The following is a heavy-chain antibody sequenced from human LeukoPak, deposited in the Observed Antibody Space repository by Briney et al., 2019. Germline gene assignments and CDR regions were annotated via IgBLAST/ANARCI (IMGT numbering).Heavy chain of an antibody. CDR1: GGSISSYY. Sequence: SETLSLTCTVSGGSISSYYWSWIRQPPGKGLEWIGYIYCRGGTNYNPSLKSRVTISVDTSKNQFSLKLSSVTAADTHVYYRARTVAIWFGELSSAAAFDIWGQGTMVTVSS. CDR2: IYCRGGT. D-gene: IGHD3-10*01. J-gene: IGHJ3*02. V-gene: IGHV4-4*08. CDR3: ARTVAIWFGELSSAAAFDI.